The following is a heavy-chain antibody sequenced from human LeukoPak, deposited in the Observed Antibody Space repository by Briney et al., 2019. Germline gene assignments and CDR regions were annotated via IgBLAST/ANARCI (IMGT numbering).Heavy chain of an antibody. Sequence: ASVKVSCKASGYTFTSHYMHWVRQAPGRGLEWMGIINPSGSSTSYAQKFQGRVTMTRDMSTSTVYMELSSLRSEDTAVYYCARSPYTVTMDYYYYYMDVWGKGTTVTVSS. CDR1: GYTFTSHY. D-gene: IGHD4-17*01. CDR2: INPSGSST. J-gene: IGHJ6*03. V-gene: IGHV1-46*01. CDR3: ARSPYTVTMDYYYYYMDV.